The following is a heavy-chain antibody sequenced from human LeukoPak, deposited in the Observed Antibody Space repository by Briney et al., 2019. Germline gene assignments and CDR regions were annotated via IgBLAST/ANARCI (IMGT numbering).Heavy chain of an antibody. D-gene: IGHD1-26*01. CDR3: ARARGSYYGFDY. V-gene: IGHV4-61*02. J-gene: IGHJ4*02. Sequence: SETLSLTCTVSGGSISNGGYYWSWIRQPAGKGLEWIGRIYPSGSTDYNPSLKSRVTISMDRSKNQLSLKLSSVTAADTAVYYCARARGSYYGFDYWGQGTLVTVSS. CDR2: IYPSGST. CDR1: GGSISNGGYY.